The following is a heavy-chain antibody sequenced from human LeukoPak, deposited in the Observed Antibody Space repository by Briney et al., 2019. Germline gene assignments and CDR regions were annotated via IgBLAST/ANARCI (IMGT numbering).Heavy chain of an antibody. CDR2: INHSGST. CDR3: ARDNSHHYYDSSGYWRD. V-gene: IGHV4-34*01. J-gene: IGHJ4*02. CDR1: GGSFSGYY. D-gene: IGHD3-22*01. Sequence: PSETLSLTCAVYGGSFSGYYWSWIRQPPGKGLEWIGEINHSGSTNYNPSLKSRVTISVDTSKNQFSLKLSSVTAADTAVYYCARDNSHHYYDSSGYWRDWGQGTLVTVSS.